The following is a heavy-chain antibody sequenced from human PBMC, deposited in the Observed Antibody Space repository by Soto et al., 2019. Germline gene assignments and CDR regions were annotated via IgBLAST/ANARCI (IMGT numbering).Heavy chain of an antibody. J-gene: IGHJ4*02. CDR2: IYHSGST. CDR1: GGSISSGGYS. D-gene: IGHD1-26*01. Sequence: SETLSLTCAVSGGSISSGGYSWSWIRQPPGKGLEWIGYIYHSGSTYYNPSLKSRVTISVDRSKNQFSLKLSSVTAADTAVYYCARTSPPGIVGYWGQGTLVTVSS. V-gene: IGHV4-30-2*01. CDR3: ARTSPPGIVGY.